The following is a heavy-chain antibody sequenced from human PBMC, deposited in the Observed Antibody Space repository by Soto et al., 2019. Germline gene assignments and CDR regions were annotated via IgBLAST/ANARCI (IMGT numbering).Heavy chain of an antibody. CDR1: VGSIRIYY. Sequence: SETLYLRCTFCVGSIRIYYWGWIRQHPGKGLEWPGYIHYSGSTNYNRSLKSRVTISVDTSKNQFSLKLRSVTAADTAVYYCASYDFWSGYKVRGAFDIWGQGTLVTVSS. D-gene: IGHD3-3*01. CDR3: ASYDFWSGYKVRGAFDI. J-gene: IGHJ3*02. V-gene: IGHV4-59*01. CDR2: IHYSGST.